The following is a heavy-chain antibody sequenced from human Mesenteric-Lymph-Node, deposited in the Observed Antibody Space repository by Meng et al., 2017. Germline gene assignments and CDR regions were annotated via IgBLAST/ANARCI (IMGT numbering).Heavy chain of an antibody. CDR1: GFTFSTYA. Sequence: GGSLRLSCAASGFTFSTYAMTWVRQAPGKGLEWVSSISGSVTNTYHADSVKGRFTISRDNSQKTVYLQMNSLRVEDSGIYYCALNNARVSAANRDWGQGTVVTVSS. V-gene: IGHV3-23*01. CDR2: ISGSVTNT. CDR3: ALNNARVSAANRD. D-gene: IGHD2-2*01. J-gene: IGHJ4*02.